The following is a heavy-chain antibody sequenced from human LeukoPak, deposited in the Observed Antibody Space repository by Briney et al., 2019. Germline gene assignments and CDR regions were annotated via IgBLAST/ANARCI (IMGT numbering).Heavy chain of an antibody. CDR3: ARGVLDYYYYMDV. V-gene: IGHV3-23*01. Sequence: GGSLRLSCAGSGFIFSTYAMSWVRQAPGRGLEWVSVIGSSGGFTYYADSVRGRFTISRDNSKSTLYLQMNSPRAEDSAVYYCARGVLDYYYYMDVWGKGTTVIVS. CDR2: IGSSGGFT. J-gene: IGHJ6*03. CDR1: GFIFSTYA.